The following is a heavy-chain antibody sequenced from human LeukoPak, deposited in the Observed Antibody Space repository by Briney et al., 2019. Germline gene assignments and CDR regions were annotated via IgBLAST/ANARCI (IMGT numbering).Heavy chain of an antibody. CDR1: GGSFSGYY. D-gene: IGHD6-13*01. Sequence: PSETLSLTCAVYGGSFSGYYWSWIRQPPGKGLEWIGEINHSGSTNYNPSLKSRVTISVDTSKNQFSLKLSSVTAADTAVYYCARTYSSSWYESPHNAFDIWGQGTMVTVSS. CDR2: INHSGST. V-gene: IGHV4-34*01. J-gene: IGHJ3*02. CDR3: ARTYSSSWYESPHNAFDI.